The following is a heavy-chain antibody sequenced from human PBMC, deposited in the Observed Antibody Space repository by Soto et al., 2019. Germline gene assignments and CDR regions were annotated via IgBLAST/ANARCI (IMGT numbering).Heavy chain of an antibody. CDR1: NFSISSACY. CDR2: VYHTGNT. D-gene: IGHD3-22*01. Sequence: NPSETLSLTCGVSNFSISSACYWAWIRQPPGKGLEWIASVYHTGNTYFNPSLKSRVTISVDTSKNQFSLRLRSVTAADTAIYYCARDRIVTKPTDPYYLYYGVDVWGQGTTVTVSS. V-gene: IGHV4-38-2*02. J-gene: IGHJ6*02. CDR3: ARDRIVTKPTDPYYLYYGVDV.